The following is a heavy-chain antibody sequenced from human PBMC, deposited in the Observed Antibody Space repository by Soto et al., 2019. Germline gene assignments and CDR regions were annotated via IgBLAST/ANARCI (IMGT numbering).Heavy chain of an antibody. CDR2: IKQDGSEK. CDR3: ASDPVRFTFGGVISPSRSRLY. D-gene: IGHD3-16*01. V-gene: IGHV3-7*05. J-gene: IGHJ4*02. CDR1: GFTFSSYW. Sequence: GGSLRLSCAASGFTFSSYWMSWVRQAPGKGLEWVANIKQDGSEKYYVDSVKGRFTISRDNAKNSLYPQMNSLRAEDTAVYYCASDPVRFTFGGVISPSRSRLYWGQGTLVTVSS.